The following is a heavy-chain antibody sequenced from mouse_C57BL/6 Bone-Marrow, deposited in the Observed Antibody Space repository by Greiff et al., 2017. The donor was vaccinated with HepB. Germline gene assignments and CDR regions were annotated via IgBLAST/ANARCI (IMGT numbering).Heavy chain of an antibody. CDR3: VRQWLLRNYYAMDY. D-gene: IGHD2-3*01. Sequence: EVKVEESGGGLVQPKGSLKLSCAASGFSFNTYAMNWVRQAPGKGLEWVARIRSKSNNYATYYADSVKDRFTISRDDSESMLYLQMNNLKTEDTAMYYCVRQWLLRNYYAMDYWGQGTSVTVSS. V-gene: IGHV10-1*01. CDR1: GFSFNTYA. J-gene: IGHJ4*01. CDR2: IRSKSNNYAT.